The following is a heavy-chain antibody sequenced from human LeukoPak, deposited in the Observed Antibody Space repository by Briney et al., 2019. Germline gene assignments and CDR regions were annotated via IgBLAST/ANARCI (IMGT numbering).Heavy chain of an antibody. V-gene: IGHV3-30*02. Sequence: GGSLRLSCAASGFTFSSYGMHWVRQAPGKGLEWVAFIRYDGSNKYYADSVKGRFTISRDNSKNTLYLQMNGLRAEDTAVYYCAKDEGVAGTYAHVWGQGTTVTVSS. CDR1: GFTFSSYG. J-gene: IGHJ6*02. CDR2: IRYDGSNK. CDR3: AKDEGVAGTYAHV. D-gene: IGHD6-19*01.